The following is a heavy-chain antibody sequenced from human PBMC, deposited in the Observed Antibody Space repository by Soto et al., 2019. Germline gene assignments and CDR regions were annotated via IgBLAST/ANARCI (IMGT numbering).Heavy chain of an antibody. D-gene: IGHD3-9*01. CDR2: ITHSSSAI. CDR3: AASILVSRQYFDL. V-gene: IGHV3-48*01. CDR1: GFTFSSYT. Sequence: EVQLVESGGGLVQPGGSLRLSCAASGFTFSSYTMNWVRQAPGKGLEWISHITHSSSAIYYADSVRGRFTVSRDNAKNSPYLQRNSLRAEDTAVYYCAASILVSRQYFDLWGRGTLVTVSS. J-gene: IGHJ2*01.